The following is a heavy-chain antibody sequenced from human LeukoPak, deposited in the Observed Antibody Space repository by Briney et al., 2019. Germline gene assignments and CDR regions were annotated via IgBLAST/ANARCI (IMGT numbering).Heavy chain of an antibody. CDR2: ISIYNGNT. D-gene: IGHD6-13*01. CDR3: ARDGFSSSWPYYFDF. CDR1: GYTFINYG. Sequence: ASVKVSCKASGYTFINYGITWVRRAPGQGLEWMGWISIYNGNTNYAQKFQGRVTMTTDTSTSTAYMELKSLRSDDTAVYHCARDGFSSSWPYYFDFWGQGSLVTVSS. J-gene: IGHJ4*02. V-gene: IGHV1-18*01.